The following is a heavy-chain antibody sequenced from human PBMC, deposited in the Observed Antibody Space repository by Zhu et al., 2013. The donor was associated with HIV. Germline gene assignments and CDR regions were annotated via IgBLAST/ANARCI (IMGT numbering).Heavy chain of an antibody. CDR2: INPNSGGT. J-gene: IGHJ4*02. CDR1: GYTPNEVS. CDR3: AGPLNDFWSGLGY. V-gene: IGHV1-2*02. D-gene: IGHD3-3*01. Sequence: QVQLVQSGAEVKKPGASVKVSCKVSGYTPNEVSMHWVRQSPGKGLEWMGWINPNSGGTNYPQKFHGRVTMTRDTSISTAYLEVSRLRSDDTAVYYCAGPLNDFWSGLGYWGQGTLVTVSS.